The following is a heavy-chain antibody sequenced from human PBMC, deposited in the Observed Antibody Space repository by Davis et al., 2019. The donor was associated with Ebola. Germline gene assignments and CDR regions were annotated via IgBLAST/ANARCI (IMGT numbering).Heavy chain of an antibody. J-gene: IGHJ4*02. V-gene: IGHV1-18*01. CDR3: ARDRGDGYTFDY. D-gene: IGHD5-24*01. CDR1: GYTFTSYG. Sequence: ASVKVSCKASGYTFTSYGISWVRQAPGQGLEWMGWISAYNGNTNYAQKFQGRVTITADKSTSTAYMELSSLRSEDTAVYYCARDRGDGYTFDYWGQGTLVTVSS. CDR2: ISAYNGNT.